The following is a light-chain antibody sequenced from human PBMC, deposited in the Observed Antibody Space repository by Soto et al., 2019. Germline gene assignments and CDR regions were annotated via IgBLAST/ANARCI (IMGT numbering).Light chain of an antibody. Sequence: EIVMTQSPATLSVSPGERATLSCSASQSVSSYLAWYQQKPGQAPRLLIYDASNRATGIPARFSGSGSGTDFTLTISSLEPEDFAVYYCHQRSNWPPWTFGQGTKVDIK. J-gene: IGKJ1*01. CDR2: DAS. CDR3: HQRSNWPPWT. V-gene: IGKV3-11*01. CDR1: QSVSSY.